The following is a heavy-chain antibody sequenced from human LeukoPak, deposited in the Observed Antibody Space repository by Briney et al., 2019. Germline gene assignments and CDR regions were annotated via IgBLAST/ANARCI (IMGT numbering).Heavy chain of an antibody. V-gene: IGHV1-69*05. CDR1: GGTFSSYA. CDR2: IIPIFGTA. CDR3: ARVGSSSWQGFYYYMDV. J-gene: IGHJ6*03. Sequence: SVKVSCKASGGTFSSYAISWVRQAPGQGLEWTGGIIPIFGTANYAQKFQGRVTITTDESASTAYMELSSLRSEDTAVYYCARVGSSSWQGFYYYMDVWGKGTTVTVSS. D-gene: IGHD6-13*01.